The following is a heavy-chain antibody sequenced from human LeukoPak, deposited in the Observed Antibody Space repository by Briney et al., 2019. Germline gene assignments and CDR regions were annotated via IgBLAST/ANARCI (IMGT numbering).Heavy chain of an antibody. V-gene: IGHV3-30*18. CDR3: AKSAFGGWDDAFDI. D-gene: IGHD3-16*01. J-gene: IGHJ3*02. CDR1: GFTFSSYG. CDR2: ISYDGSNK. Sequence: PGGSLRLSCAASGFTFSSYGMHWVRQAPGKGLEWVAVISYDGSNKYYADSVKRRFTISRDNSKNTLYLQMNSLRAEDTAVYYCAKSAFGGWDDAFDIWGQGTMVTVSS.